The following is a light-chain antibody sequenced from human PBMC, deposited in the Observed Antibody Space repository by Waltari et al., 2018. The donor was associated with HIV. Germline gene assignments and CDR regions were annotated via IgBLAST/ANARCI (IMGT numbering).Light chain of an antibody. J-gene: IGLJ2*01. Sequence: QSLLTNPPSASGTPGRRVTFSSYGISPNHGSNDFSWYQQFPGTAPKVLMSANNQRPSGVPDRFSASKSGTSASLAISGLHSEDEADYYCATWDDSLNGPLFGGGTKLTVL. V-gene: IGLV1-44*01. CDR2: ANN. CDR3: ATWDDSLNGPL. CDR1: SPNHGSND.